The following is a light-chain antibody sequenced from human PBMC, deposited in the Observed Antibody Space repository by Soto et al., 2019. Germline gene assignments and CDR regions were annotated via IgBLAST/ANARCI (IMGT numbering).Light chain of an antibody. CDR2: VVA. CDR1: RSDGWGYDY. J-gene: IGLJ1*01. CDR3: SSSTDRRVYA. Sequence: QSVTTAPSAVSGSPGDSVTISCTGTRSDGWGYDYGSCYQHRPCKAPKLIIYVVADRPSRGSNRFSGSKSGNTAYLNISVLQAEDEAEYYCSSSTDRRVYAFGRGTKVTV. V-gene: IGLV2-14*01.